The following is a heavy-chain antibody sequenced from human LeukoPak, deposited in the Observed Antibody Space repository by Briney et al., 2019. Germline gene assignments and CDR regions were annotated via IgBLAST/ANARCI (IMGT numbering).Heavy chain of an antibody. V-gene: IGHV1-2*02. CDR1: GYTFTGYY. D-gene: IGHD3-22*01. J-gene: IGHJ4*02. Sequence: GASVKVSCKASGYTFTGYYMHWVRQAPGQGLEWMGWINPNSGGTNYAQKFQGRVTMTRDTSISTAYMELSRLRSDDTAVYYCARDNYYDSSGYYYEYYFDYWGQGTLVTVSS. CDR2: INPNSGGT. CDR3: ARDNYYDSSGYYYEYYFDY.